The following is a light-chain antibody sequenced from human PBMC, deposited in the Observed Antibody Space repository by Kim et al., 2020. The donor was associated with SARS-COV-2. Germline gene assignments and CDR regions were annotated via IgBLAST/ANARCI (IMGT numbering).Light chain of an antibody. V-gene: IGKV3-20*01. CDR3: QQYGSSPLFT. J-gene: IGKJ3*01. CDR2: GAS. CDR1: QSVSSSY. Sequence: EIVLTQSPGTLSLSPGERATLSCRASQSVSSSYLAWYQQKPGQAPRLLIYGASSRATGIPDRFSGSGSGTDFTLTISRLEPEVVAVYYCQQYGSSPLFTFGPGTKVDIK.